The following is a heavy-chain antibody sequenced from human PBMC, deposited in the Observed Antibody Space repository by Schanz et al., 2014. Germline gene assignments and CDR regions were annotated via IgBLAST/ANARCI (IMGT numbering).Heavy chain of an antibody. Sequence: VHLVESGGSVVQPGRSLRLSCAASGFTFSDSWMHWVRQAPGKGLVWVSRTSNDGSFTTFADSVKGRFTISRDNAKNTLYLQMNSLRVEDTAVYYCARGPDYGSGSYSSYWGQGTLVTVSS. CDR2: TSNDGSFT. CDR3: ARGPDYGSGSYSSY. V-gene: IGHV3-74*02. J-gene: IGHJ4*02. D-gene: IGHD3-10*01. CDR1: GFTFSDSW.